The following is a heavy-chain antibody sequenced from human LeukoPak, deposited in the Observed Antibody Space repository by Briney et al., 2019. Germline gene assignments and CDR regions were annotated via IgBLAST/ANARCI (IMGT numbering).Heavy chain of an antibody. Sequence: PGGSLRLSCVASGFAFRNHAMNWVRQAPGKGLEWVSAISGSGGSTYYADSVKGRFTISRDNSKNTLYLQMNSLRAVDTAVYYCAKDALTIFGVVIYGYFPYFDYWGQGTLVTVSS. D-gene: IGHD3-3*01. CDR3: AKDALTIFGVVIYGYFPYFDY. CDR1: GFAFRNHA. V-gene: IGHV3-23*01. J-gene: IGHJ4*02. CDR2: ISGSGGST.